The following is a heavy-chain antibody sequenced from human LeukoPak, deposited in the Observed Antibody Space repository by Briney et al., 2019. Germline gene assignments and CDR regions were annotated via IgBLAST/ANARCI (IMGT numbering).Heavy chain of an antibody. CDR1: GFTFSSYG. V-gene: IGHV3-33*01. Sequence: GGSLRLSCAASGFTFSSYGMHWVRQAPGKGLEWVAVIWYDGSNKHYADSVKGRFTISRDNSKNTLYLQMNSLRAEDTAVYYCASETNCSGGSCYQTWGQGTLVTVSS. D-gene: IGHD2-15*01. J-gene: IGHJ5*02. CDR2: IWYDGSNK. CDR3: ASETNCSGGSCYQT.